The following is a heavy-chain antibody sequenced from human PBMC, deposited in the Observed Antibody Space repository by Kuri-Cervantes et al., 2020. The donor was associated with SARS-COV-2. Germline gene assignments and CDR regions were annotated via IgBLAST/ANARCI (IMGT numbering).Heavy chain of an antibody. J-gene: IGHJ5*02. D-gene: IGHD3-22*01. CDR1: GFTVSSNY. Sequence: GESLKISCAASGFTVSSNYMSWVRQAPGKGLEWVSVTYSGGSTYYADSVKGRFTISRDNSKNTLYLQMNSLRAEDTAVYYCAKAWDYYDSSGYLAWGQGTLVTVSS. V-gene: IGHV3-66*01. CDR2: TYSGGST. CDR3: AKAWDYYDSSGYLA.